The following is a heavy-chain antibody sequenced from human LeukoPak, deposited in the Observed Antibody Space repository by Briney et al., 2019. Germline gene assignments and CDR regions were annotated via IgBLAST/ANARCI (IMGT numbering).Heavy chain of an antibody. CDR3: ARDPPYGSGRYY. Sequence: GGSLRLSCAASGFTFSSYAMHWVRQVPGKGLEWVAAISYDGSNKYYSDSVKGRFTISRDNSKNTLFLQMNSLRAEDTAVYYCARDPPYGSGRYYWGQGTLVTVSS. J-gene: IGHJ4*02. CDR1: GFTFSSYA. CDR2: ISYDGSNK. D-gene: IGHD3-10*01. V-gene: IGHV3-30-3*01.